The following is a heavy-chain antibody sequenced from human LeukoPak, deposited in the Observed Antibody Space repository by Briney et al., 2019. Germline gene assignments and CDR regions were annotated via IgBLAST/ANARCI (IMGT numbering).Heavy chain of an antibody. Sequence: GRSLRLSCAASGFTFSSYAMPWVRQAPGKGLEWVAVISYDGSNKYYADSVKGRFTISRDNSKNTLYLQMNSLRAEDTAVYYCARWYVLPYYYYGMDVWGQGTTVAVSS. J-gene: IGHJ6*02. V-gene: IGHV3-30*04. D-gene: IGHD2-15*01. CDR2: ISYDGSNK. CDR1: GFTFSSYA. CDR3: ARWYVLPYYYYGMDV.